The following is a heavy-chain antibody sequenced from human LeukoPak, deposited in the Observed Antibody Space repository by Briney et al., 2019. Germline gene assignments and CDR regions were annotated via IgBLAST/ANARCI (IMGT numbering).Heavy chain of an antibody. Sequence: GGSLRLSCAASGFTFSSYAMSWVRQAPGKGLEWVSAISGSGGSTYYADSVKGRFTISRDNSKNTLYLQMNSLRAEDTAVYYCARPYYYDSSGYPSDYWGQRTLVTVSS. D-gene: IGHD3-22*01. CDR3: ARPYYYDSSGYPSDY. J-gene: IGHJ4*02. V-gene: IGHV3-23*01. CDR1: GFTFSSYA. CDR2: ISGSGGST.